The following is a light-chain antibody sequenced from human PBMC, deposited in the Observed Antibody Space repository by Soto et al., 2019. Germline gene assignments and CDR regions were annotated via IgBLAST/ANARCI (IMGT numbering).Light chain of an antibody. V-gene: IGKV1-39*01. CDR3: LQHNSYPIT. CDR2: AAS. J-gene: IGKJ5*01. Sequence: DIQMTQSPSSLSASVGDIFTITCRASQSISSYLNWYQQKPGKAPKLLIYAASSLQSGVPSRFSGSGSGTDFTLTISSLQPEDFATYYCLQHNSYPITFGQGTRLEIK. CDR1: QSISSY.